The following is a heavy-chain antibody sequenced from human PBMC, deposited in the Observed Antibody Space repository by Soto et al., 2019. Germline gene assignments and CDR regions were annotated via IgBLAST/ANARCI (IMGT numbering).Heavy chain of an antibody. CDR2: ISGSGGST. D-gene: IGHD1-26*01. CDR1: GFTFSSYA. V-gene: IGHV3-23*01. J-gene: IGHJ5*02. Sequence: EVQLLESGGGLVQPGGSLRLSCAASGFTFSSYAMSWVRQTPGKGLEWVSAISGSGGSTYYADSVKGRFTISRDNSKNTLDLQMNSLRAEDTAVYYCAKTPFPVGATLGWFDPWGQGTLVTVSS. CDR3: AKTPFPVGATLGWFDP.